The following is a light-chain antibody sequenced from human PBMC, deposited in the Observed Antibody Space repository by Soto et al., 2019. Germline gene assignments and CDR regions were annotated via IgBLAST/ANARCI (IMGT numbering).Light chain of an antibody. CDR3: RQYQSDWT. Sequence: DIQMTQSPSTLSAYVGDRVSITCRASQSISRQLAWYQQKPGKARNLLIYQASNLETGVPSRFTGSGSGTEFTLTVSSLQPDDLATYCCRQYQSDWTFGEGTKVEVK. CDR2: QAS. J-gene: IGKJ1*01. CDR1: QSISRQ. V-gene: IGKV1-5*03.